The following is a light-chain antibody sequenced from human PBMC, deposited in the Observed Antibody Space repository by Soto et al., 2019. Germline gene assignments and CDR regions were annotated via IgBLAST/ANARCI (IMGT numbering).Light chain of an antibody. CDR3: QHYVTSLTT. Sequence: EIVLTQSPGTLSLSPGERATLSCRASQSVTSNYLAWYQQKPGQAPRLLIFGASIRVKGIPDRFIGSGSGTDFTLTISRLEPEDFAVYYCQHYVTSLTTFGQGTKVEVK. CDR2: GAS. CDR1: QSVTSNY. V-gene: IGKV3-20*01. J-gene: IGKJ1*01.